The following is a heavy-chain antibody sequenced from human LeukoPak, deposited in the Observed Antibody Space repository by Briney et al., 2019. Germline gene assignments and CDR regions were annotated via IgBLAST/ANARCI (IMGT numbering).Heavy chain of an antibody. Sequence: SETLSLTCTVSGGSISSYYWSWIRQPPGKGLEWIGHIYYSGSTNYNPSLKSRVTISVDTSKNQFSLKLSSVTAADTAVYYCASSPYCSGGSCYSGAFDIWGQGTMVTVSS. CDR1: GGSISSYY. D-gene: IGHD2-15*01. CDR2: IYYSGST. J-gene: IGHJ3*02. CDR3: ASSPYCSGGSCYSGAFDI. V-gene: IGHV4-59*01.